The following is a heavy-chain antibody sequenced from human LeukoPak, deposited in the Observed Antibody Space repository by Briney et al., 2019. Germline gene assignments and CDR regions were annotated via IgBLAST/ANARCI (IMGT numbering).Heavy chain of an antibody. CDR3: ARVRNDGGSYYYLGAFDI. Sequence: GGSLRLSCAASGFIFSNYGMSWVRQAPGKGLEWVSSISGGGARTYYADSVKGRFTISRDNAKNSLYLQMNSLRAEDTALYYCARVRNDGGSYYYLGAFDIWGQGTMVTVSS. CDR1: GFIFSNYG. J-gene: IGHJ3*02. D-gene: IGHD1-26*01. V-gene: IGHV3-23*01. CDR2: ISGGGART.